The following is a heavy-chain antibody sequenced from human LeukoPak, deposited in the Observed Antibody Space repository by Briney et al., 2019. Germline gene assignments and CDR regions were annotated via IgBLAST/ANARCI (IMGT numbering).Heavy chain of an antibody. J-gene: IGHJ4*02. CDR3: ANRGRYYFDR. D-gene: IGHD3-10*01. Sequence: PGGSLRLSCAASGFTFSSYVMNWVRQAPGKGLEWVSTSGSGGNTYYADSVKGRFTISRDNSKNTLYLQMNSLRAEDTALYYCANRGRYYFDRWGQGTLVTVSS. CDR2: SGSGGNT. CDR1: GFTFSSYV. V-gene: IGHV3-23*01.